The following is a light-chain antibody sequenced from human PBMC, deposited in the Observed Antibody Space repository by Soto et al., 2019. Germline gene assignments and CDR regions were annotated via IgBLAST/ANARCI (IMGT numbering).Light chain of an antibody. CDR1: SSDVGGYNY. J-gene: IGLJ1*01. Sequence: SALTQPRSVSGSPGQSVTISCTGTSSDVGGYNYVSWYQQHPAKAPKLLIYDVTKRPSGVPDRFSGSKSGNTASLIISGLQAEDEADYYCCSYAGTYTLYVFGTGTKVTVL. CDR3: CSYAGTYTLYV. CDR2: DVT. V-gene: IGLV2-11*01.